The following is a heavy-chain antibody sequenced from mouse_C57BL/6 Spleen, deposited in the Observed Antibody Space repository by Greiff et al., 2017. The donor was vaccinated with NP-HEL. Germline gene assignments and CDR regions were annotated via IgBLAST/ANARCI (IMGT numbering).Heavy chain of an antibody. D-gene: IGHD1-2*01. Sequence: QVQLKESGAELVKPGASVKISCKASGYAFSSYWMNWVKQRPGKGLEWIGQIYPGDGDTNYNGKFKGKATLTADKSSSTAYMQLSSLTSEDSAVYFCARETTAGFDVWGTGTTVTVSS. J-gene: IGHJ1*03. V-gene: IGHV1-80*01. CDR3: ARETTAGFDV. CDR1: GYAFSSYW. CDR2: IYPGDGDT.